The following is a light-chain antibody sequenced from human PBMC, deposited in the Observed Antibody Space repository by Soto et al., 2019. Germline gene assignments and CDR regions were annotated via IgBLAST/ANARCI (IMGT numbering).Light chain of an antibody. CDR1: QSIGTS. V-gene: IGKV1-5*01. CDR2: DAS. Sequence: GDRVAISCPATQSIGTSFACYQQKPGKAPKFLIYDASSLESGGPSRFSGSGSGTEFTLTISSRQSEDFAVYYGQQYNNWPRTFGQGTKVDIK. J-gene: IGKJ1*01. CDR3: QQYNNWPRT.